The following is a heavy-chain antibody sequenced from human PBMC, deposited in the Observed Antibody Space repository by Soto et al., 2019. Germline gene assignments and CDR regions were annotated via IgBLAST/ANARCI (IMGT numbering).Heavy chain of an antibody. CDR2: INPNSGAT. D-gene: IGHD3-22*01. CDR3: ERHYDTPH. J-gene: IGHJ4*02. CDR1: GYTFTDYY. Sequence: QVQLVQSGAEVKKPGASVRVSCKASGYTFTDYYIYWVRQAPGQGLEWMGRINPNSGATDHAQKCQGRVTMTRDTSDSTAYMVLSSLRSDDTAVYYCERHYDTPHWGQGTLVTVSS. V-gene: IGHV1-2*06.